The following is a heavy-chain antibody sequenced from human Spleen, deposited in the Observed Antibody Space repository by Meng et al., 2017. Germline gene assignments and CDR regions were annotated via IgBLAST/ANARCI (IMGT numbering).Heavy chain of an antibody. CDR2: IYWDDDK. J-gene: IGHJ4*02. CDR1: WFSLSTRGVG. V-gene: IGHV2-5*02. D-gene: IGHD1-7*01. Sequence: IPLEEPWPSLVKTTPTPTSTLTFSWFSLSTRGVGVGWIRQPPGKALEWLAVIYWDDDKRYSPSLKRRLTVTKDTSKNQVVLTMTNMDAVDTATYYCAHRGDNWNYDYWGQGTLVTVSS. CDR3: AHRGDNWNYDY.